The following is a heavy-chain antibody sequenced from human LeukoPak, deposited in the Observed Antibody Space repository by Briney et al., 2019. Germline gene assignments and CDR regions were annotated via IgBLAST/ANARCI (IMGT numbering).Heavy chain of an antibody. CDR1: GFTFSSYA. V-gene: IGHV3-23*01. J-gene: IGHJ4*02. CDR3: AKPSFVSWWLPRFDY. CDR2: ISGSGGST. Sequence: GGSLRLSCAASGFTFSSYAMSWVRQAPGKGLEWVSAISGSGGSTYYADFVKGRFTISRDNSKNTLYLQMNSLRAEDTAVYCCAKPSFVSWWLPRFDYWGQGTLVTVSS. D-gene: IGHD2-8*02.